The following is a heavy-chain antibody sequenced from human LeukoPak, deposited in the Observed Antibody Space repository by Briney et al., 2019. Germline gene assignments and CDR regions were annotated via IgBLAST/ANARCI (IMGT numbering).Heavy chain of an antibody. V-gene: IGHV4-4*07. CDR3: ARAAAGSSKYDY. CDR1: GGSGGTYS. D-gene: IGHD6-13*01. Sequence: SETLSLTCSVSGGSGGTYSWTWIRLPAGKGLGWIGRIYTSGSTNYNPSLKSRVTMSVDTSKNQFSLNLSSVTAADTAVYYCARAAAGSSKYDYWGQGILVTVSS. CDR2: IYTSGST. J-gene: IGHJ4*02.